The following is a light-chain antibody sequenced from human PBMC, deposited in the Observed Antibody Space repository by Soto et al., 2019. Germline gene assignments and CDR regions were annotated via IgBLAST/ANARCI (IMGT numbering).Light chain of an antibody. J-gene: IGLJ1*01. Sequence: SYELTQPSSVSVSPGQTARITCSGDVLAKKYARWFQQKPGQAPVLVIYKDSERPSGIPERFSGSSSGTTVTLTISGAQVEDEADYYCCSYAGSPWVFGTGTKLTVL. CDR3: CSYAGSPWV. CDR1: VLAKKY. V-gene: IGLV3-27*01. CDR2: KDS.